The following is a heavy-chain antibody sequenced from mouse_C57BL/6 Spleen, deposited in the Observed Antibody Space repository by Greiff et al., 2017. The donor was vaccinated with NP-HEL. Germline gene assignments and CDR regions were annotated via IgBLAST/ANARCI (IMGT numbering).Heavy chain of an antibody. Sequence: QVQLQQPGAELVKPGASVKMSCKASGYTFTSYWITWVKQRPGQGLEWIGDIYPGSGSTNYNEKFKSKATLTVDTSSSTAYMQLSSLTSEDSAVYYCATIDYGSSPPAMDYWGQGTSVTVSS. CDR3: ATIDYGSSPPAMDY. D-gene: IGHD1-1*01. CDR2: IYPGSGST. V-gene: IGHV1-55*01. CDR1: GYTFTSYW. J-gene: IGHJ4*01.